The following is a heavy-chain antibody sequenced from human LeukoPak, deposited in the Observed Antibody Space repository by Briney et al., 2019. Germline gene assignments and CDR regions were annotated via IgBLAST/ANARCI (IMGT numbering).Heavy chain of an antibody. CDR3: ARELHGASDDP. Sequence: SETLSLTCTVSGGSISSGDYYWSWIRQPPGKGLEWIGYIYYSGSTYYNPSLKSRVTISADTSKNQFSLKLSSVTAADTAVYYCARELHGASDDPWGQGTLVTVSS. J-gene: IGHJ5*02. V-gene: IGHV4-30-4*08. CDR1: GGSISSGDYY. D-gene: IGHD4-17*01. CDR2: IYYSGST.